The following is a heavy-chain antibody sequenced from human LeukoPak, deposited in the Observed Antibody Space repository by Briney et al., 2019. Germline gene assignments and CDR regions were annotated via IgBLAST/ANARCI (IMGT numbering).Heavy chain of an antibody. V-gene: IGHV1-18*01. D-gene: IGHD3-22*01. Sequence: ASVKVSCKASGYTFTSYGISWVRQAPGQGLEWMGWISAYNGNTNYAQKLQGRVTMTTDTSTSTAYMEPRSLRSDDTAVYYCARSGDYYDSSGYLHYWGQGTLVTVSS. CDR2: ISAYNGNT. J-gene: IGHJ4*02. CDR3: ARSGDYYDSSGYLHY. CDR1: GYTFTSYG.